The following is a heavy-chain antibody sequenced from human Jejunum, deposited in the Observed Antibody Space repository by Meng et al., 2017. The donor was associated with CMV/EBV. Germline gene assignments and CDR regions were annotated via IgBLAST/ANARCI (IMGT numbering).Heavy chain of an antibody. CDR2: IYDGKDE. J-gene: IGHJ4*02. V-gene: IGHV3-30*02. CDR3: AKVGFGWYSIDY. Sequence: QVQFGGYGGGLVLLGVALSLSCVVSGFSLGTFGMHWLRQAPGKGPEWVAFIYDGKDESYADPVKGRFTISTDNSKNTMYLQMNTLGPEDTAVYYCAKVGFGWYSIDYWGQGPLVTVSS. D-gene: IGHD6-19*01. CDR1: GFSLGTFG.